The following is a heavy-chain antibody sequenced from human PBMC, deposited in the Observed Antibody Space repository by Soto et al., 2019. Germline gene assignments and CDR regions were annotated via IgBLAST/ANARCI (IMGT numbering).Heavy chain of an antibody. Sequence: ASVKVSCKASGYTFTGYYMHWVRQAPGQGLEWMGWINPNSGGTNYAQKFQGRVTMTRDTSINTAYMELSRLRSDDTAVYYCARIDCSSTSCHLFDYYYYYGMDVWGQGTTVTVSS. D-gene: IGHD2-2*01. J-gene: IGHJ6*02. CDR3: ARIDCSSTSCHLFDYYYYYGMDV. CDR2: INPNSGGT. CDR1: GYTFTGYY. V-gene: IGHV1-2*02.